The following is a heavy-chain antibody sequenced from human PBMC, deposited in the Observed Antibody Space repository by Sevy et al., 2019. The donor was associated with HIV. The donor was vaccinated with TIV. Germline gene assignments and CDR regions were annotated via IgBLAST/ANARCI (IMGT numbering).Heavy chain of an antibody. CDR2: INHSGST. CDR1: GGSFSGYY. D-gene: IGHD2-15*01. V-gene: IGHV4-34*01. Sequence: SETLSLTCAVYGGSFSGYYWSWIRQPPGKGLEWIGEINHSGSTNYNPSLKSRVTISVDTSKNQFSLKLGSVTAADTAVYYCARQRWPFDYWGQGTLVTVSS. CDR3: ARQRWPFDY. J-gene: IGHJ4*02.